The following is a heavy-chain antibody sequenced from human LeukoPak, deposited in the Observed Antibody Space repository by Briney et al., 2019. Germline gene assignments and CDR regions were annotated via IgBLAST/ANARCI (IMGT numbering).Heavy chain of an antibody. D-gene: IGHD4-11*01. V-gene: IGHV4-34*01. CDR1: GGSLSGYY. Sequence: SETLSLTCAVYGGSLSGYYWSWIRQPPGKGLEWIGEITHTGFTNYNPSLESRVAISVDTYNNHFSLKARSVAAADTAVYYCASRHIYSNYVDYWGQGTLVTVSS. CDR2: ITHTGFT. CDR3: ASRHIYSNYVDY. J-gene: IGHJ4*02.